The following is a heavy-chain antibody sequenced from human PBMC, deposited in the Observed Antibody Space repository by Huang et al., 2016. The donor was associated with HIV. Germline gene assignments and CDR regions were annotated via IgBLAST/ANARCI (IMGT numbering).Heavy chain of an antibody. CDR1: GYTFTNSG. CDR3: VKDQGSYYDSSAVEAGGN. Sequence: QVQLVQSGPDVRKPGASVKVSCKASGYTFTNSGISWVRQAPGKGLEWLGWISGYNGDTNDEQKFQCRVTLTTDTATTTAYMELRSLRSDDTAVYYCVKDQGSYYDSSAVEAGGNWGQGTLVTVSS. D-gene: IGHD3-22*01. V-gene: IGHV1-18*04. J-gene: IGHJ4*02. CDR2: ISGYNGDT.